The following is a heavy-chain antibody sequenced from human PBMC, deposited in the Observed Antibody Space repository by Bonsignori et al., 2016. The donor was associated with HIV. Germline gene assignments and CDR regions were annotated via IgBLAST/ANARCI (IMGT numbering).Heavy chain of an antibody. CDR2: INPNTGGT. Sequence: WVRQAPGQGLEWMGWINPNTGGTKYAQKIQGRVTMTSDTSISTAYMELSSLRSDDTAVYYCARVYCGSSSCSAAYYYYYMDVWGQRDHGHRLL. V-gene: IGHV1-2*02. CDR3: ARVYCGSSSCSAAYYYYYMDV. D-gene: IGHD2-2*01. J-gene: IGHJ6*03.